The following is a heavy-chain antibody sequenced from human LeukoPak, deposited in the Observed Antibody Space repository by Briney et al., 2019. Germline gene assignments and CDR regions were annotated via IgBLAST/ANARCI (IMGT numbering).Heavy chain of an antibody. D-gene: IGHD5-18*01. CDR1: GFTFSSFG. CDR3: AKGSGSSLDIDY. V-gene: IGHV3-30*02. Sequence: GRSLRLSCEASGFTFSSFGMHWVRQAPGKGLEWVAFIRNDGSKKYYADSVKGRFTISRDNSKITLYLQMNSLRAENTAVYYCAKGSGSSLDIDYWGQGTLVTVSS. CDR2: IRNDGSKK. J-gene: IGHJ4*02.